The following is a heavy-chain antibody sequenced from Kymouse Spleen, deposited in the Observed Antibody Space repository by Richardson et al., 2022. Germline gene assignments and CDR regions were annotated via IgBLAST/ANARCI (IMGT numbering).Heavy chain of an antibody. CDR3: TGYNWNSDAFDI. V-gene: IGHV3-15*01. D-gene: IGHD1-7*01. CDR2: IKSKTDGGTT. J-gene: IGHJ3*02. Sequence: EVQLVESGGGLVKPGGSLRLSCAASGFTFSNAWMSWVRQAPGKGLEWVGRIKSKTDGGTTDYAAPVKGRFTISRDDSKNTLYLQMNSLKTEDTAVYYCTGYNWNSDAFDIWGQGTMVTVSS. CDR1: GFTFSNAW.